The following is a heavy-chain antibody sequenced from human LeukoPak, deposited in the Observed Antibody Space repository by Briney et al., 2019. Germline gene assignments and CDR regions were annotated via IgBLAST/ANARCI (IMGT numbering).Heavy chain of an antibody. CDR3: ARDRTVNFWSGFSAFDI. CDR2: ISSSSSYI. Sequence: GGSLRLSCAASGFTFSSYSMNWVRQAPGKGLEWVSSISSSSSYIYYADSVKGRFTISRDNAQNSLYLQMNSLRAEDTAVYYCARDRTVNFWSGFSAFDIWGQGTMVTVSS. D-gene: IGHD3-3*01. V-gene: IGHV3-21*01. J-gene: IGHJ3*02. CDR1: GFTFSSYS.